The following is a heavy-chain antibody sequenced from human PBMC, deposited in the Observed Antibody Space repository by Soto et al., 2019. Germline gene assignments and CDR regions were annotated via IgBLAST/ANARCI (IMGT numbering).Heavy chain of an antibody. D-gene: IGHD6-19*01. CDR1: GFTFSTYS. V-gene: IGHV3-21*01. CDR2: ISSDSSYI. J-gene: IGHJ4*02. CDR3: ASTVAGTRKFDY. Sequence: GGSLRLSCAASGFTFSTYSMNWVRQAPGKGLEWVSSISSDSSYIYFADSVKGRFTISRDNAKNSLYLQMTSLRAEDTAVYYCASTVAGTRKFDYWGQGALVTVSS.